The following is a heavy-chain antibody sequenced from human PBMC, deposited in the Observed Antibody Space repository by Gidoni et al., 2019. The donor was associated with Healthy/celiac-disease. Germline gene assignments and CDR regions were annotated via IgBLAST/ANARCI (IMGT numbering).Heavy chain of an antibody. CDR3: ARAEYYGDSPYFDY. CDR2: IYHSGST. D-gene: IGHD4-17*01. CDR1: GGSISSGGYS. J-gene: IGHJ4*02. Sequence: QLQLQESGSGLVKPSQTLSLTYAVSGGSISSGGYSWSWIRQPPGKGLEWIGYIYHSGSTYYNPSLKSRVTISVDRSKNQFSLKLSSVTAADTAVYYCARAEYYGDSPYFDYWGQGTLVTVSS. V-gene: IGHV4-30-2*01.